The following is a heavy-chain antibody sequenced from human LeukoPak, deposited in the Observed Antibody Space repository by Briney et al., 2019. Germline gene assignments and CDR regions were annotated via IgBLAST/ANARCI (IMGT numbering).Heavy chain of an antibody. V-gene: IGHV3-53*01. CDR3: ARDDGSDLFPVL. D-gene: IGHD2-21*01. CDR1: GFTVSSNY. Sequence: GWPLRLSCAASGFTVSSNYMSGVRQAPGKGLAWVSVIYSGDNTYYADSVKGRFTISRDNSKNTLYLQMNSLRADDTAVYYCARDDGSDLFPVLWGQGTLVTVSS. J-gene: IGHJ4*02. CDR2: IYSGDNT.